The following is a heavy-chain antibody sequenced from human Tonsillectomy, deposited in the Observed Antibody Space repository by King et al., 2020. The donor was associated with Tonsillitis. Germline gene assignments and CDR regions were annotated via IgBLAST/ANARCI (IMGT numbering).Heavy chain of an antibody. D-gene: IGHD3-9*01. CDR1: GFTFSSYA. CDR3: AKGNLYDILTGYYGGTNGHFDY. Sequence: VQLVESGGGLVQPGGSLRLSCAASGFTFSSYAMSWVRQAPGKGLEWVSAISGSGGSTYYADSVKGRFTISRDNSKNTLYLQMNSLRAEDTAVYYCAKGNLYDILTGYYGGTNGHFDYWGQGTLVTVSS. CDR2: ISGSGGST. J-gene: IGHJ4*02. V-gene: IGHV3-23*04.